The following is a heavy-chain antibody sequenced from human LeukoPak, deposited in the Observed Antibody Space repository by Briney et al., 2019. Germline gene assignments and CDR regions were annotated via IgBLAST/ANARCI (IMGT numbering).Heavy chain of an antibody. J-gene: IGHJ4*02. CDR3: ARLSYDSSGYPFDY. Sequence: GESLKISCKGSGYSFTSYWIAWVRQMPGKGLEWMGIIYPGDSYTTYSPSFQGQVTISADKSISTAYLQWSSLKASDTAMYYCARLSYDSSGYPFDYWGQGTLVTVSS. V-gene: IGHV5-51*01. D-gene: IGHD3-22*01. CDR1: GYSFTSYW. CDR2: IYPGDSYT.